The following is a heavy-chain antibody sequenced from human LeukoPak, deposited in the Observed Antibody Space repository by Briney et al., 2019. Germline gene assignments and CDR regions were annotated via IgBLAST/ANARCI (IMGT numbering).Heavy chain of an antibody. V-gene: IGHV4-61*02. Sequence: SETLSLTCTVSGGSISSGSYYWSWIRQPARKGLEWIGRIYTSGSTNYNPSLKSRVTISVDTSKNQFSLKLSSVTAADTAVYYCARENSYGDYIDYWGQGTLVTVSS. CDR1: GGSISSGSYY. CDR3: ARENSYGDYIDY. J-gene: IGHJ4*02. CDR2: IYTSGST. D-gene: IGHD4-17*01.